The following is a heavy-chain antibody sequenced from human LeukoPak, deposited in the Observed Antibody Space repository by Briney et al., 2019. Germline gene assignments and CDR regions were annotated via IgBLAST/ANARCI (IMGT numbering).Heavy chain of an antibody. J-gene: IGHJ6*02. CDR2: INHSGST. D-gene: IGHD6-13*01. V-gene: IGHV4-34*01. CDR3: ARDPGVLAAAGTWYYYGMDV. CDR1: GGSFSGYY. Sequence: PSETLSLTCAVYGGSFSGYYWSRIRQPPGKGLEWIGEINHSGSTNYNPSLKSRVTISVDTSKNQFSLKLSSVTAADTAVYYCARDPGVLAAAGTWYYYGMDVWGQGTTVTVSS.